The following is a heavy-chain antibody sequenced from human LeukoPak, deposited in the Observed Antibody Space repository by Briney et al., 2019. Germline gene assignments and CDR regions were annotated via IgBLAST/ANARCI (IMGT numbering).Heavy chain of an antibody. J-gene: IGHJ5*02. CDR1: GFTFSDYW. CDR3: ARGGNSYGPNWFDP. V-gene: IGHV3-7*03. Sequence: GGSLRLSCTASGFTFSDYWMSRVRQAPGKGLEWVANIKQDGSEKYYVDSVKGRFTISRDNAKNSLYLQMNSLRAEDTAVYYCARGGNSYGPNWFDPWGQGTLVTVSS. CDR2: IKQDGSEK. D-gene: IGHD5-18*01.